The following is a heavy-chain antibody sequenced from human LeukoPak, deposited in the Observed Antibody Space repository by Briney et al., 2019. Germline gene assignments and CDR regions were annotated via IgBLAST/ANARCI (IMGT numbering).Heavy chain of an antibody. CDR3: ARAQWLVRYFDY. V-gene: IGHV3-21*01. D-gene: IGHD6-19*01. Sequence: GGSLRLSCAASGFTFSSYSMNWVRQAPGKGLEWVSSISSSSSYIYYADSVKGRFTISRDNAKNSLYLQMNSLRAEDTAVYYCARAQWLVRYFDYWGQGTLVTVSS. CDR1: GFTFSSYS. J-gene: IGHJ4*02. CDR2: ISSSSSYI.